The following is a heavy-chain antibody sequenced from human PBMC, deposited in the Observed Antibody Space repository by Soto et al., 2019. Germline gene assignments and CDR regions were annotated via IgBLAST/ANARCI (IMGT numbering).Heavy chain of an antibody. CDR1: GFTFSSYA. CDR3: AKEDQRWLQSGPYGMDV. V-gene: IGHV3-23*01. Sequence: GGSLRLSCAASGFTFSSYAMSWVRQAPGKGLEWVSAISGSGGSTYYADSVKGRFTISRDNSKNTLYLQMNSLRAEDTAVYYCAKEDQRWLQSGPYGMDVWGQGTTVTVSS. CDR2: ISGSGGST. D-gene: IGHD5-12*01. J-gene: IGHJ6*02.